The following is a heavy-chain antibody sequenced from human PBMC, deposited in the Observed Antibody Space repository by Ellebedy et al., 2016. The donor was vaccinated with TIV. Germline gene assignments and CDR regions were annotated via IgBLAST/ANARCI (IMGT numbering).Heavy chain of an antibody. CDR3: ARANRADYYGSSGDYYYYGMDV. CDR2: IWYHGSNK. CDR1: GFTFSAYG. Sequence: GESLKISXAASGFTFSAYGMHWVRQAPGKGLEWVALIWYHGSNKYYADSVKGRFTISRDNSKNTLYLQMNSLRAEDTAVYYCARANRADYYGSSGDYYYYGMDVWGQGTTVTVSS. J-gene: IGHJ6*02. D-gene: IGHD3-22*01. V-gene: IGHV3-33*01.